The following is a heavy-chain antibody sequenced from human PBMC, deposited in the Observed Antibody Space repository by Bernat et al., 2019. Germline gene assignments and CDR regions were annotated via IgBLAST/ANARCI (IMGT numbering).Heavy chain of an antibody. CDR1: GGSISSYY. D-gene: IGHD6-13*01. Sequence: QVQLQESGPGLVKPSETLSLTCTVSGGSISSYYWSWIRQPPGKGLEWIGYIYYSESTNYNPSLKSRVTISVDTSKNQFSLKLSSVTAADTAVYYCARHALSRGYSSSWYSNWFDPWGQGTLVTVSS. CDR2: IYYSEST. CDR3: ARHALSRGYSSSWYSNWFDP. V-gene: IGHV4-59*08. J-gene: IGHJ5*02.